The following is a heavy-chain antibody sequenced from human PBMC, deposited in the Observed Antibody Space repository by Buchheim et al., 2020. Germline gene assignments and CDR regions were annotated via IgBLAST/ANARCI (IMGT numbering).Heavy chain of an antibody. Sequence: QVQLVESGGGLVKAGGSLRLSCAASGFTFSDHYMSWIRQAPGTGLEWISYINSGGTIYYADSVRGRFPISRDNAKHSLYLPMNSLRVDDTAVYYCAREGSSFGAYFDYWGQG. CDR2: INSGGTI. J-gene: IGHJ4*02. V-gene: IGHV3-11*01. D-gene: IGHD3-16*01. CDR1: GFTFSDHY. CDR3: AREGSSFGAYFDY.